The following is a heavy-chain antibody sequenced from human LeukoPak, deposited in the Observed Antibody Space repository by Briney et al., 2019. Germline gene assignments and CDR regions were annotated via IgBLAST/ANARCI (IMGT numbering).Heavy chain of an antibody. V-gene: IGHV1-18*01. J-gene: IGHJ6*02. Sequence: GASVQVSCKASGYTFTSYGISWVRQAPGQGLEWMGWISAYNGNTNYAQKLQGRVTMTTDTSTSTAYMELRSLRADETAVYYCARDQGSEAVLYYYYGMDVWGQGTTVTVSS. CDR3: ARDQGSEAVLYYYYGMDV. D-gene: IGHD2-15*01. CDR1: GYTFTSYG. CDR2: ISAYNGNT.